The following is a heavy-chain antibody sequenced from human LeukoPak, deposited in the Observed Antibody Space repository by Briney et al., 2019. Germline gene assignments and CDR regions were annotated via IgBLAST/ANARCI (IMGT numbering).Heavy chain of an antibody. CDR3: ARPILTGHYYFDY. V-gene: IGHV4-34*01. D-gene: IGHD3-9*01. Sequence: PSETLSLTCAVYGGSFSGYYWSWIRQPPGKGLEWIGEINHSGSTNYNPSLKSRVTISVDTSKNQFSLKLSSVTAADTAVYYCARPILTGHYYFDYWGQGTPVTVSS. J-gene: IGHJ4*02. CDR1: GGSFSGYY. CDR2: INHSGST.